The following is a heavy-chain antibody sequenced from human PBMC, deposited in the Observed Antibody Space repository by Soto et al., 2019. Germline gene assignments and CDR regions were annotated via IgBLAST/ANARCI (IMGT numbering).Heavy chain of an antibody. J-gene: IGHJ5*02. Sequence: EVQLLESGGGLVQPGGSLRLSCAASGFTFNNYAMNWVRQAPGTGLEWVSTISGSAASIYYADSVKGRFSISRDNSKSTLYLLMNSLRVEDTAIYYCAKVLEGYCSGGSCPAVGRRLSVFGPWGQGTLVTVSS. CDR3: AKVLEGYCSGGSCPAVGRRLSVFGP. CDR2: ISGSAASI. D-gene: IGHD2-15*01. V-gene: IGHV3-23*01. CDR1: GFTFNNYA.